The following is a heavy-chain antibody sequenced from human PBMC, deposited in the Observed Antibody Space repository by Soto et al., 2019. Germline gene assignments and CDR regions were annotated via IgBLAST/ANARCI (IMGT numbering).Heavy chain of an antibody. CDR3: ARDGLLRFLEPADYYGMDV. CDR1: GYTFTSYG. V-gene: IGHV1-18*01. D-gene: IGHD3-3*01. J-gene: IGHJ6*02. CDR2: ISAYNGNT. Sequence: QVQLVQSGAEVKKPGASVKVSCKASGYTFTSYGISWVRQAPGQGLEWMGWISAYNGNTNYAPKLQGRVTMTTDTSTSTAYMEQRSLRSDDTAVYYCARDGLLRFLEPADYYGMDVWGQGTTVTFSS.